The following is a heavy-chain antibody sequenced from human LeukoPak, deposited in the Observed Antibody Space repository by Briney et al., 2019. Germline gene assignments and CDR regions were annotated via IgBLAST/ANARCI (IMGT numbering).Heavy chain of an antibody. CDR2: ISYDGSNK. V-gene: IGHV3-30*01. J-gene: IGHJ4*02. CDR3: ARDSGSDSGSGYYFDY. CDR1: GFTFSSYA. Sequence: GGSLRLSCAASGFTFSSYAMHWVRQAPGKGLEWVAVISYDGSNKYYADSVKGRFTISRDNSKNTLYLQMNSLRAEDTAVYYCARDSGSDSGSGYYFDYLGQGTLVTVSS. D-gene: IGHD3-22*01.